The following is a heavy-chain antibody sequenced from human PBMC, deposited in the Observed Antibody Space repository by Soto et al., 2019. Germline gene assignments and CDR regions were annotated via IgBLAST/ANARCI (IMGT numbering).Heavy chain of an antibody. CDR1: GFTFSSYF. CDR3: ARAGTLWFGGGDY. CDR2: ISTSSTYI. Sequence: EVQLVESGGGLVKPGGSLRLSCAASGFTFSSYFMNWVRQAPGKGLEWVSSISTSSTYIYYADSMKGRFTISRDNAKNSLYLQMDSLRAEDTAVYFCARAGTLWFGGGDYWGQGALVTVSS. D-gene: IGHD3-10*01. J-gene: IGHJ4*02. V-gene: IGHV3-21*01.